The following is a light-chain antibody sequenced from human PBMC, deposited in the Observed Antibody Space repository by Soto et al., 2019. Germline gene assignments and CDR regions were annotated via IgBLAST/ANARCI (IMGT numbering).Light chain of an antibody. CDR1: QTVRNNY. V-gene: IGKV3-20*01. Sequence: EFVLTKSPGTLSLSPGERATLSCRASQTVRNNYLAWYQQKPGQAPRLLIYDASSRATGIPDRFSGGGSGTDFTLTISRLEPEDFTVYYCQQFSIYPLTFGGGTKVDI. CDR3: QQFSIYPLT. J-gene: IGKJ4*01. CDR2: DAS.